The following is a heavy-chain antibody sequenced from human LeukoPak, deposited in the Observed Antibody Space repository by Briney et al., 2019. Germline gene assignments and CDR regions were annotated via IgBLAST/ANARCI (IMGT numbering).Heavy chain of an antibody. J-gene: IGHJ1*01. V-gene: IGHV4-34*01. CDR1: GGSFSGYY. CDR2: INHSGST. Sequence: SETLSLTCAVYGGSFSGYYWSWIRQPPGKGLEWIGEINHSGSTNYNPSLKSRVTISVDTSKNQFSLKLSSVTAADTAVYYCARGRYDSSGHYYDEYFQHWGQGTLVTVSS. CDR3: ARGRYDSSGHYYDEYFQH. D-gene: IGHD3-22*01.